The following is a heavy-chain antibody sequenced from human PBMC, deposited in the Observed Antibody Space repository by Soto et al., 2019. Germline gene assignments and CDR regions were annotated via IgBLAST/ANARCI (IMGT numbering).Heavy chain of an antibody. CDR2: INPKSGGT. V-gene: IGHV1-2*04. Sequence: DSVKFYCKASGYTFTRYNVHWVRKAPGQGLEWMGRINPKSGGTSTAQKFQGWVTMTTDTSISTASMELTRLTSDDTAIYYCARGDSTDCSNGVCSFFYNHDMDVWGQGTTVTVSS. D-gene: IGHD2-8*01. J-gene: IGHJ6*02. CDR3: ARGDSTDCSNGVCSFFYNHDMDV. CDR1: GYTFTRYN.